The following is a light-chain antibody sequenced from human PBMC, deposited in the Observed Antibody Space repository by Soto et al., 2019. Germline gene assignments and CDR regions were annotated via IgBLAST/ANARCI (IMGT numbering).Light chain of an antibody. V-gene: IGKV3-20*01. J-gene: IGKJ1*01. CDR2: GAS. CDR1: QSVSSSY. CDR3: QQYGSSPGIT. Sequence: EIVLTQPPGTLSLSPGERATLSCRASQSVSSSYLAWYQQKPGQAPRLLIYGASSRATGIPDRLSASGSGTDFTLTISRLEPEDFAVYYCQQYGSSPGITFGQGTKVDI.